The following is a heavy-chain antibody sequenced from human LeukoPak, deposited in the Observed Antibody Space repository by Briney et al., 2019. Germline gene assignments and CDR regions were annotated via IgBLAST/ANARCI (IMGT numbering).Heavy chain of an antibody. D-gene: IGHD3-22*01. Sequence: ASVKVSCKASGYTFTSYGITWVRQAPGQGLEWMGWINAGNGNTRYSQEFQGRVTITRDTSANTAYMELSSLRSEDMAVYYCARDKENYYDSSGNYYFNYWGQGTLVTVSS. J-gene: IGHJ4*02. CDR1: GYTFTSYG. CDR2: INAGNGNT. CDR3: ARDKENYYDSSGNYYFNY. V-gene: IGHV1-3*03.